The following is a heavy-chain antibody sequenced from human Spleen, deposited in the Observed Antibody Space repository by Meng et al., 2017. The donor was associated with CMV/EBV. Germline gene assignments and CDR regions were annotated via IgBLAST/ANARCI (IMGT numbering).Heavy chain of an antibody. J-gene: IGHJ6*02. CDR1: GFTFDNYG. V-gene: IGHV3-20*04. Sequence: GESLKISCAASGFTFDNYGMSWVRQAPGKGLEWVSGIKWNGGSTGYADSVKGRFTISRDNAKNSLYLQMNSLRAEDTAVYYCARDNVVVVAAAIPRHYYYGMDVWGQGTTVTVSS. D-gene: IGHD2-2*02. CDR3: ARDNVVVVAAAIPRHYYYGMDV. CDR2: IKWNGGST.